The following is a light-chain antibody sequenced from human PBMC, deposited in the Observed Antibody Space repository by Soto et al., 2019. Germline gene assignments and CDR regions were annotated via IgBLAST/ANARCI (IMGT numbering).Light chain of an antibody. Sequence: DIVVTQFPDSLAVSLGERATINCKSSQSVLYTPNNKDYLAWYQQKPGQPPKLIIYWASTRESGVPDRFSGSGSGTDFTLTISSLQAEDVAVYYCQQYYSTPLTFGGGTKVEIK. CDR2: WAS. V-gene: IGKV4-1*01. CDR3: QQYYSTPLT. CDR1: QSVLYTPNNKDY. J-gene: IGKJ4*01.